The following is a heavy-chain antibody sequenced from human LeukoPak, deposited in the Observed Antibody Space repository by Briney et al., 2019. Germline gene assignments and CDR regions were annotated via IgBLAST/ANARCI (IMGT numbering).Heavy chain of an antibody. CDR2: IINSGSTI. CDR3: AELGITMIGGV. J-gene: IGHJ6*04. CDR1: GFTFSDYY. V-gene: IGHV3-11*04. D-gene: IGHD3-10*02. Sequence: GGSLRLSCAASGFTFSDYYMSWIRQAPGKGLEWVSYIINSGSTIYYADSVKGRFTISRDNAKNSLYLQMNSLRVEDTAVYYCAELGITMIGGVWGKGTTVTISS.